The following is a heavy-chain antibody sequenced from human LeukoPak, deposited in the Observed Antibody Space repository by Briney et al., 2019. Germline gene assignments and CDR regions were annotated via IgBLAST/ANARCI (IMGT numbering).Heavy chain of an antibody. CDR2: IYHSGST. CDR3: ARHPHCGSNWYAGGHYMDV. CDR1: GGSISSGYY. D-gene: IGHD2-21*02. V-gene: IGHV4-38-2*02. Sequence: SQTLSLTCTVSGGSISSGYYWGWIRQPPGKGLEWIGSIYHSGSTCSNPSLKSRVTISVDTSKNQFSLKLSSVTAADTAVYYCARHPHCGSNWYAGGHYMDVWGKGTTVTVSS. J-gene: IGHJ6*03.